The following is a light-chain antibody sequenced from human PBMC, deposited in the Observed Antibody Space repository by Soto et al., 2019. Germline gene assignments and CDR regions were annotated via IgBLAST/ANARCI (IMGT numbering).Light chain of an antibody. CDR1: QSVSSSY. V-gene: IGKV3-20*01. Sequence: ILLTQSSGSFSLYPWDRATISCRASQSVSSSYLAWYQQKPGQAPRLLIYNASSRATGIPDRFSGSGSGTDFTLTISRLEPEDFAVYYCQQYGNSRGTFGQGAKVDI. CDR3: QQYGNSRGT. CDR2: NAS. J-gene: IGKJ1*01.